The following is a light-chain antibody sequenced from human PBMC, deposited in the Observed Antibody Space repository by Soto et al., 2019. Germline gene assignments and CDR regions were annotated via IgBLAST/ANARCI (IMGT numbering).Light chain of an antibody. Sequence: QSVLTQPASVSGSPGQSITISCTGTSSDVGAYNFVSWYQQHPGKAPKLIIYDVNNRPSEVSNRFSGSKSGNTASLTISGLQAEDEVDYYCRSSTTGVNSVFAIGTKVTV. V-gene: IGLV2-14*03. CDR3: RSSTTGVNSV. CDR1: SSDVGAYNF. CDR2: DVN. J-gene: IGLJ1*01.